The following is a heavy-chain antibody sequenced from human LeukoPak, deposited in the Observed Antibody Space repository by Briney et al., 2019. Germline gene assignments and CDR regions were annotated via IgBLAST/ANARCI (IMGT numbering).Heavy chain of an antibody. V-gene: IGHV3-21*01. CDR3: ANHLACGSTSCPPFDS. D-gene: IGHD2-2*01. CDR2: ISDRGTYI. Sequence: GGSLRLSCTASGFTFSTYSMNWVRQAPGKGLEWVASISDRGTYIYYADSVKGRFSISRDNAKNSLYLQMNSLRAEDTAVYYCANHLACGSTSCPPFDSWGQGTLVTVSS. CDR1: GFTFSTYS. J-gene: IGHJ4*02.